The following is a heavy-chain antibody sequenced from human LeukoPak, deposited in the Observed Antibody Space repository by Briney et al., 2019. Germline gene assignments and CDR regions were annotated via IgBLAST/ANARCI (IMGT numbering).Heavy chain of an antibody. CDR3: TKDQRWDPPHYSDS. Sequence: GGSLRLSCAASGFTFDDYGMSWVRQAPGKGLEWVSGISGSGGITSYADSVKGRLTISRDNSKNTVYLQMNSLRVEDTAVYYCTKDQRWDPPHYSDSWGQGTLVTVSS. CDR2: ISGSGGIT. CDR1: GFTFDDYG. V-gene: IGHV3-23*01. J-gene: IGHJ4*02. D-gene: IGHD4-23*01.